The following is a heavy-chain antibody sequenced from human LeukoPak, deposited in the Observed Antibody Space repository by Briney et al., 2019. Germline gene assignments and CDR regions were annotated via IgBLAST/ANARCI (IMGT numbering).Heavy chain of an antibody. CDR2: IYYSGST. D-gene: IGHD5-18*01. V-gene: IGHV4-30-4*07. Sequence: PSQTLSLTCAVSGGSISSGGYSWSWIRQPPGKGLEWIGYIYYSGSTYYNPSLKSRVTISVDTSKNQFSLKLSSVTAADTAVYYCARGGGYSYGWDYWGQGTLVTVSS. J-gene: IGHJ4*02. CDR3: ARGGGYSYGWDY. CDR1: GGSISSGGYS.